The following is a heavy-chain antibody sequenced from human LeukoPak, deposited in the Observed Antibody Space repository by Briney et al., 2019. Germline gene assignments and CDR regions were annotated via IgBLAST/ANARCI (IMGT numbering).Heavy chain of an antibody. CDR3: ARHYDSSGYWYYFDY. D-gene: IGHD3-22*01. CDR1: GGSFSGYY. Sequence: SETLSLTCAVYGGSFSGYYWSWIRQPPGKGLEWIGEINHSGSTNYNPSLKSRVTISVNTSKNQFSLKLSSVTAADTAVYYCARHYDSSGYWYYFDYWGQGTLVTVSS. V-gene: IGHV4-34*01. J-gene: IGHJ4*02. CDR2: INHSGST.